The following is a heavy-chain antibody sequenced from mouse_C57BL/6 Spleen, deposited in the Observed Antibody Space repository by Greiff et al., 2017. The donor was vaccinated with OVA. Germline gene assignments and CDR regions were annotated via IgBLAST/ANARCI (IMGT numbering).Heavy chain of an antibody. V-gene: IGHV1-61*01. Sequence: VQLQQPGAELVRPGSSVKLSCKASGYTFTSYWMDWVKQRPGQGLEWIGNIYPSDSETHYNQKFKDKATLTVDKSSSTAYMQLSSLTSEDSAVYYCARYYEAWFAYWGQGTLVTVSA. CDR3: ARYYEAWFAY. D-gene: IGHD2-4*01. CDR2: IYPSDSET. CDR1: GYTFTSYW. J-gene: IGHJ3*01.